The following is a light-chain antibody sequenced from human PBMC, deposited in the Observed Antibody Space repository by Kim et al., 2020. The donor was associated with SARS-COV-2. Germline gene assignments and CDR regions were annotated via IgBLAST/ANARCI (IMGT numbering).Light chain of an antibody. CDR1: SANVGSNF. J-gene: IGLJ2*01. CDR2: RNN. CDR3: AAWDDSLSGVV. Sequence: GQRVTIACSGSSANVGSNFVYWYQQRPGTDPKLLIYRNNQRPSGVPDRFSGSKSGTSASLAISGLRSEDEADYYCAAWDDSLSGVVFGGGTQLTVL. V-gene: IGLV1-47*01.